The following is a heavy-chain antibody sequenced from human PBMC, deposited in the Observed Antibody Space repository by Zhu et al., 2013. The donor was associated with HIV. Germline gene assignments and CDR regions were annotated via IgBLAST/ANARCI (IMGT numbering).Heavy chain of an antibody. V-gene: IGHV3-74*02. CDR2: VRSNDFDS. CDR1: GSTFSRYW. Sequence: VQLVESGGGVVQPGRSLRLSCAASGSTFSRYWMHWIRHAPGKGLMWVSVVRSNDFDSTYADSVKGRFIISRDNAKNTVYLQMNSLRVEDTAVYYCATGATSYYDWWGQGTLVTVSS. CDR3: ATGATSYYDW. D-gene: IGHD1-26*01. J-gene: IGHJ4*02.